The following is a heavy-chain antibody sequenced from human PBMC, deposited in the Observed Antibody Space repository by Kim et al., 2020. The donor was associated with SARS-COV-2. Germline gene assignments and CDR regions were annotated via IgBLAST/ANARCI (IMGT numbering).Heavy chain of an antibody. CDR1: GGSFSGYY. Sequence: SETLSLTCAVYGGSFSGYYWSWIRQPPGKGLEWIGEINHSGSTNYNPSLKSRVTISVDTSKNQFSLKLSSVTAADTAVYYCASLVGHEEMGATPGGDAFDIWGQGTMVTVSS. D-gene: IGHD1-26*01. CDR2: INHSGST. V-gene: IGHV4-34*01. CDR3: ASLVGHEEMGATPGGDAFDI. J-gene: IGHJ3*02.